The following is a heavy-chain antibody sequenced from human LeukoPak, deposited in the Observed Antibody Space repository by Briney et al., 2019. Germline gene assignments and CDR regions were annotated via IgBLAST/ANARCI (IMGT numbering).Heavy chain of an antibody. D-gene: IGHD2-8*01. CDR2: MNPNSGNT. CDR3: ARGTRPVYCTNAVCYTPYYFDY. J-gene: IGHJ4*02. CDR1: GYTFTSYD. Sequence: ASVKVSCKASGYTFTSYDINWVRQATGQGLEWMGWMNPNSGNTGYAQKFQGRVIMTRNTSISTAYMELRSLRSEDTAVYYCARGTRPVYCTNAVCYTPYYFDYWGQGTRVTVSS. V-gene: IGHV1-8*01.